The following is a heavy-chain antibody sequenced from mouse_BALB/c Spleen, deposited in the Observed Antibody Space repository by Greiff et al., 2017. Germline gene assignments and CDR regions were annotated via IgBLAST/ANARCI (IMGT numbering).Heavy chain of an antibody. Sequence: VQLQQSAAELARPGASVKMSCKASGYTFTSYTMHWVKQRPGQGLEWIGYINPSSGYTEYNQKFKDKTTLTADKSSSTAYMQLSSLTSEDSAVYYCARSPYYGNLYYAMDYWGQGTSVTVSS. V-gene: IGHV1-4*02. CDR2: INPSSGYT. CDR1: GYTFTSYT. CDR3: ARSPYYGNLYYAMDY. D-gene: IGHD2-10*01. J-gene: IGHJ4*01.